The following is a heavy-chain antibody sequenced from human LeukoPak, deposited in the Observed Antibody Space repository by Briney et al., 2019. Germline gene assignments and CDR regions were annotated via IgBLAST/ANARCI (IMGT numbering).Heavy chain of an antibody. CDR3: ARQIAVAGTSWFDP. V-gene: IGHV1-18*04. Sequence: ASVKVSCKASGYTFNVYYIHWVRQAPGQGLEWMGWISAYNGNTNYAQKLQGRVTMTTDTSTSTAYMELRSLRSDDTAVYYCARQIAVAGTSWFDPWGQGTLVTVSS. J-gene: IGHJ5*02. D-gene: IGHD6-19*01. CDR2: ISAYNGNT. CDR1: GYTFNVYY.